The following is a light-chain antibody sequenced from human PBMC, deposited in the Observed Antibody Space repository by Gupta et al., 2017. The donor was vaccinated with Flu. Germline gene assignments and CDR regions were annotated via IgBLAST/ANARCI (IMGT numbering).Light chain of an antibody. Sequence: SLSASVGDGATTSCRTSRSISNWLGCYQEQPEKAPHLLIYEASRSESRVATWCGGGGGGKVFPLTISSQQPDDFASYCYQHNTSHSPWAFGQGTKVEI. J-gene: IGKJ1*01. CDR2: EAS. CDR3: QHNTSHSPWA. V-gene: IGKV1-5*03. CDR1: RSISNW.